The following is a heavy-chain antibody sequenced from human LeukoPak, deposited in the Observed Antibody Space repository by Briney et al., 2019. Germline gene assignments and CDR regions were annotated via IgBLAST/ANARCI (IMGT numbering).Heavy chain of an antibody. D-gene: IGHD6-13*01. CDR1: GFTFSSHA. CDR2: VSTSGATT. Sequence: GGSLRLSCAASGFTFSSHAMNWVRQAPGKGLELVSTVSTSGATTYYADSVRGRFTISRDTFKNTVYLQMNSLRAEDTAVYYCAKDAGEGSGWYYFDYWGQGTLVTVSS. V-gene: IGHV3-23*01. J-gene: IGHJ4*02. CDR3: AKDAGEGSGWYYFDY.